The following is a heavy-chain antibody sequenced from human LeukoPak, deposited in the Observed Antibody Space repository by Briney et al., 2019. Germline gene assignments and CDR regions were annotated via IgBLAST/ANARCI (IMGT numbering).Heavy chain of an antibody. CDR3: SSSRSETYSSGWPFDY. D-gene: IGHD6-19*01. CDR1: GGSISSGDYY. Sequence: SETLSLTCTVSGGSISSGDYYWIWIRQPPGKGLEWIGYIYYSGSTYYNPSLKSRVTISVDTSKNQFSLKLSSVTAADTAVYYCSSSRSETYSSGWPFDYWGQGTLVTVSS. CDR2: IYYSGST. V-gene: IGHV4-30-4*01. J-gene: IGHJ4*02.